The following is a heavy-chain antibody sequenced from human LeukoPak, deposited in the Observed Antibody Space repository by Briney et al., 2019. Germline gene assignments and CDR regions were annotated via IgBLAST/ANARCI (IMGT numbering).Heavy chain of an antibody. V-gene: IGHV1-8*03. J-gene: IGHJ4*02. CDR2: MNPNSGNT. Sequence: ASVKVSCKASGYTFTSHDINWVRQATGQGLEWMGWMNPNSGNTGYAQKFQGRVTITRNTSISTAYMELSSLRSEDTAVYYCARGSRDQLLLVLRGSFPSRFDYWGQGTLVTVSS. CDR1: GYTFTSHD. CDR3: ARGSRDQLLLVLRGSFPSRFDY. D-gene: IGHD2-2*01.